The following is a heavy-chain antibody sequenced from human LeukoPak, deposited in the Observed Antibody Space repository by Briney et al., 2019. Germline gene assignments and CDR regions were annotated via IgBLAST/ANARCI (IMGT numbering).Heavy chain of an antibody. D-gene: IGHD2-21*02. CDR3: ARGAYCSGVCYYVNEY. CDR1: GFTFSSYW. Sequence: PGGSLRLSCAASGFTFSSYWMSWVRQPPGKGLEWVANIKQDGSEKYYVDSVKGRFTISRDNAKNSLYLQMNSLRAEDTAVYYCARGAYCSGVCYYVNEYWGQGTLVTVSS. CDR2: IKQDGSEK. J-gene: IGHJ4*02. V-gene: IGHV3-7*01.